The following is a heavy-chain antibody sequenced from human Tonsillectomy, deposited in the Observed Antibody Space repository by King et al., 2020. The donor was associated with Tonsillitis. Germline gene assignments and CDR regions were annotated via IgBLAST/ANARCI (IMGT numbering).Heavy chain of an antibody. Sequence: VQLVESGGGLVQPGRSLRLSCAASGFTFDDYAMHWVRQAPGKGLEWVSGINWNRGSIGYADSVKGRFTISRDNAKTSLYLQMNSLRPEDTAFYYCAKDMGPRSGLDGLDYWGQGTLVTVSS. V-gene: IGHV3-9*01. CDR2: INWNRGSI. CDR1: GFTFDDYA. CDR3: AKDMGPRSGLDGLDY. J-gene: IGHJ4*02. D-gene: IGHD1-1*01.